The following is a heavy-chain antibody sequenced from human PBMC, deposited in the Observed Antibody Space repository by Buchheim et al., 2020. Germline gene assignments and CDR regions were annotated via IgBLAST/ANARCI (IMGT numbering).Heavy chain of an antibody. CDR2: ISSSGSTI. CDR1: GFTFSDYY. Sequence: QVQLVESGGGLVKPGGSLRLSCAASGFTFSDYYMSWIRQAPGKGLEWVSYISSSGSTIYYADSVKGRFTISRDNAKNSLYLQMNSLRAEDTAVYYCARSAEGYSSGWYGSIPNYYYGMDVWGQGTT. V-gene: IGHV3-11*01. J-gene: IGHJ6*02. CDR3: ARSAEGYSSGWYGSIPNYYYGMDV. D-gene: IGHD6-19*01.